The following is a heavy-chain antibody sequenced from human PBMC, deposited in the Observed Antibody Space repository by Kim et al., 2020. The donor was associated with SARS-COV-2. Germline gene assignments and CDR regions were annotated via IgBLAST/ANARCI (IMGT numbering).Heavy chain of an antibody. J-gene: IGHJ5*02. V-gene: IGHV3-21*01. CDR1: GFTFSSYS. CDR2: ISSSSSYI. Sequence: GGSLRLSCAASGFTFSSYSMNWVRQAPGKGLEWVSSISSSSSYIYYADSVKGRFTISRDNAKNSLYLQMNSLRAEDTAVYYCARASWNYDFWSGPDILNWFDPWGQGTLVTVSS. CDR3: ARASWNYDFWSGPDILNWFDP. D-gene: IGHD3-3*01.